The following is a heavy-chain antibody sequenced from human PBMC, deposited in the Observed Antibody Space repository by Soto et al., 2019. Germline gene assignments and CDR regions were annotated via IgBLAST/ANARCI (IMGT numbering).Heavy chain of an antibody. CDR3: ARGDIVVVPAAARDYYYGMDV. D-gene: IGHD2-2*01. CDR2: INPNSGGT. CDR1: GYTFTGYY. J-gene: IGHJ6*02. Sequence: ASVKVSCKASGYTFTGYYMHWARQAPGQGLEWMGWINPNSGGTNYAQKFQGWVTMTRDTSISTAYMELSRLRSDDTAVYYCARGDIVVVPAAARDYYYGMDVWGQGTTVTVSS. V-gene: IGHV1-2*04.